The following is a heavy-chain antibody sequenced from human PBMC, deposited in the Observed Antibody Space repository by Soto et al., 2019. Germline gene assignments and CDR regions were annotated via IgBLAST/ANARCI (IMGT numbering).Heavy chain of an antibody. D-gene: IGHD1-7*01. Sequence: QVQLVQSGAEVKKPGASVKVSCKASGYTFTSYGISWVRQAPGQGLEWMGWISAYNGNTNYAQKLQGRVTMTTDTSTSTAYMELRSLRSDDTAVYYCARRHQGVIAGTTEYYYGMDVWGQGTTVTVSS. J-gene: IGHJ6*02. CDR2: ISAYNGNT. CDR3: ARRHQGVIAGTTEYYYGMDV. V-gene: IGHV1-18*01. CDR1: GYTFTSYG.